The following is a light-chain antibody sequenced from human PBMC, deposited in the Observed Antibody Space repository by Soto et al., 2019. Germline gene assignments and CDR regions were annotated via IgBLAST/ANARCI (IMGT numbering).Light chain of an antibody. Sequence: QSVLTQPASVSGSPGQSITISCTGTSSDVGGYNYVSWYQQHPGKAPKLMIYDVSNRPSGVSNRFSGSKSGNTAPLTISGLQADDYADYYCSSYTSSSPYVFGTGTNVTVL. V-gene: IGLV2-14*01. CDR1: SSDVGGYNY. CDR3: SSYTSSSPYV. J-gene: IGLJ1*01. CDR2: DVS.